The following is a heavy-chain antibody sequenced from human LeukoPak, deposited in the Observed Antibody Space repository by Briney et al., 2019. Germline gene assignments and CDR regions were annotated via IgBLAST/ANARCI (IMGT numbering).Heavy chain of an antibody. CDR2: IYPGDSDT. V-gene: IGHV5-51*01. J-gene: IGHJ5*02. D-gene: IGHD2-21*02. CDR3: ARHGPLFCGGDCYSWWFDP. Sequence: PGESLKISCKGSGYSFTSYWIGWVRQMPGKGLEWMGIIYPGDSDTRYSPSFQGQVTISADKSISTAYLQWSSLKASDTAMYYCARHGPLFCGGDCYSWWFDPWGQGTLVTVSS. CDR1: GYSFTSYW.